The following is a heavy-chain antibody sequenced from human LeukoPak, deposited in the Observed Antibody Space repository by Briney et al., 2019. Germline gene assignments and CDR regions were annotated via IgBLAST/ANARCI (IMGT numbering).Heavy chain of an antibody. V-gene: IGHV3-73*01. CDR3: TRHSIAAAGTCDY. J-gene: IGHJ4*02. Sequence: GGSLRLSCAASGFTFSGSAMHWVRQASGKGLEWVGRIRSKANSYATAYAASVKGRFTISRDDSKNTAYLQMNSLKTVDTAVYYCTRHSIAAAGTCDYWGQGTLVTVSS. CDR2: IRSKANSYAT. D-gene: IGHD6-13*01. CDR1: GFTFSGSA.